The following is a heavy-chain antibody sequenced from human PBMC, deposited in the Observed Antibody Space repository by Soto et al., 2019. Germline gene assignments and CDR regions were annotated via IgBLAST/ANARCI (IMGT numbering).Heavy chain of an antibody. J-gene: IGHJ4*02. CDR3: ARLGYCSGGSCPFDY. Sequence: SETLSLTCAVSSGSISSSNWWSWVRQPPGKGLEWIGEIYHSGSTNYDPSLKSRVTISVDKSKNQFSLKLSSVTAADTAVYYCARLGYCSGGSCPFDYWGQGTLVTVSS. D-gene: IGHD2-15*01. CDR1: SGSISSSNW. CDR2: IYHSGST. V-gene: IGHV4-4*02.